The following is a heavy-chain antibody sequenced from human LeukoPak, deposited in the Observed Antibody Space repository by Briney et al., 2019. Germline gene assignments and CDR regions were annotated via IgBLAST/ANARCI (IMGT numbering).Heavy chain of an antibody. J-gene: IGHJ4*02. CDR1: VYTFTGYY. D-gene: IGHD6-13*01. CDR2: IRSNSGGR. CDR3: AGSSGYSSSWHFDY. V-gene: IGHV1-2*02. Sequence: ASVKVSCKASVYTFTGYYMHWVRQAPGHPREGMGWIRSNSGGRSYAQKYQGRVTLTRDMTRSTAYMELSRLRSDDPAVYYCAGSSGYSSSWHFDYWGQGTLVTVSS.